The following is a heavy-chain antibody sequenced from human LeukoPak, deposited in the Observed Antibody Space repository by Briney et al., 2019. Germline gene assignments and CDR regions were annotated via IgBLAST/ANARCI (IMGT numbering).Heavy chain of an antibody. CDR1: GFTFTSYN. CDR2: ICTGGSYI. CDR3: ARDSTYDCSGYHSMGYYYGMDV. Sequence: PGGALRLSCAASGFTFTSYNMNWVRPAPWRGLEWVSCICTGGSYIYYVDSVKGRFTISRDNAKNSVYLQMNSLRVEDTAVYYCARDSTYDCSGYHSMGYYYGMDVWGQGTTVTVSS. J-gene: IGHJ6*02. D-gene: IGHD3-22*01. V-gene: IGHV3-21*01.